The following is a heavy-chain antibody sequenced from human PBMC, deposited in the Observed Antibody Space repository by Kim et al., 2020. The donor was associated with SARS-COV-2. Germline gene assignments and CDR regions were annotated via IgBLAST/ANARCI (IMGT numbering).Heavy chain of an antibody. Sequence: AQKVQGRVTMTRDTSTSTVYLELSILRSEDTAVYYCARGGCSGGSCYQGYWGQGTLVTVSS. V-gene: IGHV1-46*01. D-gene: IGHD2-15*01. J-gene: IGHJ4*02. CDR3: ARGGCSGGSCYQGY.